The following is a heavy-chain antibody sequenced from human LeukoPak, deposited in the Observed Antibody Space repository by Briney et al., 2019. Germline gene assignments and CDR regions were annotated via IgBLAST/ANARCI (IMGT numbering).Heavy chain of an antibody. CDR1: GGSISSSSYY. Sequence: PSETLSLTCTVSGGSISSSSYYWGWIRQPPGKGLEWIGSIYYSGSTYYNPSLKRRVTISVDTSKNQFSLKLSSVTAADTAVYYCARQPGKVDYWGQGTLVTVSS. J-gene: IGHJ4*02. V-gene: IGHV4-39*01. CDR3: ARQPGKVDY. CDR2: IYYSGST.